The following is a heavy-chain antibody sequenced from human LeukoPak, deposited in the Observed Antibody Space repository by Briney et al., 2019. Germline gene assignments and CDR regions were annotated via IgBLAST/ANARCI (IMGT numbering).Heavy chain of an antibody. CDR2: TRNKANSYSI. CDR1: GFTFSDHY. D-gene: IGHD1-26*01. J-gene: IGHJ3*02. Sequence: GGSLRLSCAASGFTFSDHYMDWVRQAPGKGLEWVGRTRNKANSYSIEYAASVKGRFTISRDDSKNSLYLQMNSLKTEDTAVYYCARGGSYVAFDIWGQGTMVTVSS. V-gene: IGHV3-72*01. CDR3: ARGGSYVAFDI.